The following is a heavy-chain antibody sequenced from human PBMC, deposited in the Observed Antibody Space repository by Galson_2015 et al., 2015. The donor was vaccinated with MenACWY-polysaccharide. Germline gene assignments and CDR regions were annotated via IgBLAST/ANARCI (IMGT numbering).Heavy chain of an antibody. Sequence: SVKVSCKASGYTFTGNVIHWGRQAPGQGFEWMGWINPNSDATSYAQKFQDRGTMTRDTSINTAYMELTSLRSEDTAVYYCARGHYGAWGQGTLVIVSS. CDR3: ARGHYGA. D-gene: IGHD3-10*01. CDR2: INPNSDAT. CDR1: GYTFTGNV. V-gene: IGHV1-2*02. J-gene: IGHJ5*02.